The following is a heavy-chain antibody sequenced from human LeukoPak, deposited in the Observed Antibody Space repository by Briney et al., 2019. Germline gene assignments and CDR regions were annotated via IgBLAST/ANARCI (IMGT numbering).Heavy chain of an antibody. J-gene: IGHJ4*02. V-gene: IGHV4-59*01. CDR1: GGSISSYY. D-gene: IGHD6-19*01. CDR3: ARDFFRSGWYRRGANSDY. Sequence: SETLSLTCTVSGGSISSYYWSWIRQPPGKGLEWIGYIYYSGSTNYNPSLKSRVTISVYTSKNQSSLKVSSVTAANTAVYYCARDFFRSGWYRRGANSDYWGQGTLVTVSS. CDR2: IYYSGST.